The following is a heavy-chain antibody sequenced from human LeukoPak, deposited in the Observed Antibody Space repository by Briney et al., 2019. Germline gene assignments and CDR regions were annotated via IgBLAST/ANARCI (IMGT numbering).Heavy chain of an antibody. D-gene: IGHD5-12*01. CDR2: ISGSGGST. CDR1: RVTFNSYA. J-gene: IGHJ2*01. CDR3: AKDRGYGVSYWYFDL. Sequence: GGSLRLSCAASRVTFNSYAMSWVRQAPGKGLEWVSAISGSGGSTYYADSVKGRFTISRDNSKNTLYLQMNSLRAEDTAVYYCAKDRGYGVSYWYFDLWGRGTLVTVSS. V-gene: IGHV3-23*01.